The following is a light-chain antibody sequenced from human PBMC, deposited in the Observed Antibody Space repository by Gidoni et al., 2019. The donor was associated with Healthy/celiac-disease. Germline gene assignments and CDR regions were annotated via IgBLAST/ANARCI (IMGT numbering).Light chain of an antibody. J-gene: IGKJ1*01. CDR2: KAS. Sequence: DIQITQSPSTLSASVGDRVTITFRASQSISSWLVWYQQKPGKAPKLLIYKASSLESGVPSRFSGSGSGTEFTLTSSSLQPDDFATYYCQQYNSYSRTFGQGTKVEIK. CDR3: QQYNSYSRT. V-gene: IGKV1-5*03. CDR1: QSISSW.